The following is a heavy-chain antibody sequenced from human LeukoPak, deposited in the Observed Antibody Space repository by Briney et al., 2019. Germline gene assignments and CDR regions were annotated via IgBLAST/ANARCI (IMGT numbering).Heavy chain of an antibody. CDR1: GYTFTGYY. D-gene: IGHD6-13*01. J-gene: IGHJ5*02. CDR3: ARGPRYSSSWYVNWFDP. Sequence: ASVKVSCKASGYTFTGYYMHWVRQAPGQGLEWMGWMNPNSGNTGYAQKFQGRVTMTRNTSISTAYMELSSLRSEDTAVYYCARGPRYSSSWYVNWFDPWGQGTLVTVSS. V-gene: IGHV1-8*02. CDR2: MNPNSGNT.